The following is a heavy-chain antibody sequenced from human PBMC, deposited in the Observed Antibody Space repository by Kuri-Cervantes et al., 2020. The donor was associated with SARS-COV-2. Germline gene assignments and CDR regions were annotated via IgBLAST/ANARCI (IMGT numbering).Heavy chain of an antibody. V-gene: IGHV4-39*01. J-gene: IGHJ5*02. CDR3: ASGYITGTTVAYDP. D-gene: IGHD1-7*01. Sequence: SETLSLTCTVSGGSISSSSYYWGWIRQPPGKGLEWIGSIYYSGSTYYNPSLKSRVTISVDTSKNQFSPKLSSVTAADTAVYYCASGYITGTTVAYDPWGQGTLVTVSS. CDR1: GGSISSSSYY. CDR2: IYYSGST.